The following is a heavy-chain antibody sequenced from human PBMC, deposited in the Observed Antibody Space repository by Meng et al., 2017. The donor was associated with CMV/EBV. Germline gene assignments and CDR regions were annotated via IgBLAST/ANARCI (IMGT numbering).Heavy chain of an antibody. CDR2: IRYDGSNK. J-gene: IGHJ4*02. V-gene: IGHV3-30*02. CDR3: ARDRGELLDY. Sequence: GESLKISCAASGFTFSSYGMHWVRQAPGKGLEWVAFIRYDGSNKYYADSVKGRFTISRDNSKNTLYLQMNSLRAEDTAVYYRARDRGELLDYWGQGTLVTVSS. CDR1: GFTFSSYG. D-gene: IGHD1-26*01.